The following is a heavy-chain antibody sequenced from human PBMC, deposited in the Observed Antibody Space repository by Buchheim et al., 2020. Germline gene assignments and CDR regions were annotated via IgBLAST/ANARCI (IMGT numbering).Heavy chain of an antibody. CDR2: IRYDGSNK. Sequence: QVQLVESGGGVVQPGRSLRLSCAASGFTFSSYGMHWVRQAPGKGLEWVAFIRYDGSNKYYADSVKGRFTISRDNSKKTLYLQMTSMRAEDTAVYYCAKDLLPQDMANRPGYLDYWGQGTL. V-gene: IGHV3-30*02. D-gene: IGHD2-15*01. J-gene: IGHJ4*02. CDR1: GFTFSSYG. CDR3: AKDLLPQDMANRPGYLDY.